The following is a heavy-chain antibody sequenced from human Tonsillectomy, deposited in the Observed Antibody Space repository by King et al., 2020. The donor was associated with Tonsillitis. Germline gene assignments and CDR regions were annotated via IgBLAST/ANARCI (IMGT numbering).Heavy chain of an antibody. J-gene: IGHJ4*02. CDR1: GYTFTGYY. CDR2: INPKSGGT. Sequence: QLVQSGAEVKKHGASVKVSCKASGYTFTGYYMHWVRQAPGQGLEWMGWINPKSGGTNYALKFQGRVTMTRDTSIRKAYMELSRLSYDETAVYYCARVMDSFLVGATDYWGQGTLVTVSS. D-gene: IGHD1-26*01. CDR3: ARVMDSFLVGATDY. V-gene: IGHV1-2*02.